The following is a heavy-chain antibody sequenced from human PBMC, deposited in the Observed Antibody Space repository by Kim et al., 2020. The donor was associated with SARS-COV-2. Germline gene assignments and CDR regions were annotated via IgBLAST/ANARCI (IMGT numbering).Heavy chain of an antibody. Sequence: GGSLRLSCAASGFTFSDYYMDWVRQAPGKGLEWVGRIRKKTNSYTTVYAASVKGRFTISRDDSKSSLYLQMNSLETEDTAIYFCAKLSATFYFDSCGQGTLVAVSS. D-gene: IGHD1-7*01. CDR3: AKLSATFYFDS. J-gene: IGHJ4*02. CDR2: IRKKTNSYTT. CDR1: GFTFSDYY. V-gene: IGHV3-72*01.